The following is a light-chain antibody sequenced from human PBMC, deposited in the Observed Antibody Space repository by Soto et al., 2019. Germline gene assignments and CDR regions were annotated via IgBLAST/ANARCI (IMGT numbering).Light chain of an antibody. CDR1: SSNIGAGYD. J-gene: IGLJ2*01. V-gene: IGLV1-40*01. CDR3: QAYDSSLSGAV. Sequence: QLVLTQPPSVSGAPGQRVTISCTGSSSNIGAGYDVHWYQQLPGTAPKLLIYGNSNRPSGVPDRFSGSKSGTSASLAITGLQAEDEADDYCQAYDSSLSGAVVGGGTKLTVL. CDR2: GNS.